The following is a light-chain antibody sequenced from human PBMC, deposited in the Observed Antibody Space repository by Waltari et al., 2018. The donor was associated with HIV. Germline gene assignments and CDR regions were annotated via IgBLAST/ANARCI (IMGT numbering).Light chain of an antibody. CDR2: WAA. CDR3: QQYFRIPPT. Sequence: IVMTQSPDSLPVSLGERATINCTSSRSILHSSDNRNYLTWYQVKTGYPLKWLISWAATREACVPDRFSGSGSGTAFTLSITRLQAEDVAVYHCQQYFRIPPTFGGGTKVEIK. J-gene: IGKJ4*01. V-gene: IGKV4-1*01. CDR1: RSILHSSDNRNY.